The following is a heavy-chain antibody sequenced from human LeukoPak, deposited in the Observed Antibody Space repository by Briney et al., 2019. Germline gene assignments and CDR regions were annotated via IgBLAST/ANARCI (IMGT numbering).Heavy chain of an antibody. CDR3: ARDSDNWNDFDY. V-gene: IGHV1-18*04. J-gene: IGHJ4*02. CDR1: GYTFTSYG. Sequence: ASVKVSCKASGYTFTSYGISWVRQAPGQGLEWMGWISAYSGNTNYAQKLQGRVTMTTDTSTSTAYMELRGLRSDDTAVYYCARDSDNWNDFDYWGQGTLVTVSS. D-gene: IGHD1-1*01. CDR2: ISAYSGNT.